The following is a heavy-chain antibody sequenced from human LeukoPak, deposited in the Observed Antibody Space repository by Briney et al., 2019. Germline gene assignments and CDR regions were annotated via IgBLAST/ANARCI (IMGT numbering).Heavy chain of an antibody. CDR3: AKAKITAAGRFYYYGMDV. V-gene: IGHV3-30*02. J-gene: IGHJ6*02. CDR2: IRYDGSNK. D-gene: IGHD6-13*01. CDR1: GFTFSSYG. Sequence: GGSLRLSCAASGFTFSSYGMHWVRQAPGKGLEWVAFIRYDGSNKYYADSVKGRFTISRDNSKNTLYLQMNSLRAEDTAVYYCAKAKITAAGRFYYYGMDVWGQGTTVTVSS.